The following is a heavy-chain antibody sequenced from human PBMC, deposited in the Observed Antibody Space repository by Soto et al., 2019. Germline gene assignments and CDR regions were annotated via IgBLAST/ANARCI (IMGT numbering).Heavy chain of an antibody. V-gene: IGHV3-23*01. CDR1: GFTFSSYV. CDR3: AKVRHSSSHQFDY. CDR2: ISGNGGST. D-gene: IGHD6-6*01. Sequence: GGSLRLSCAASGFTFSSYVMSWVRQAPGKGLEWVSAISGNGGSTYYTYSMKGRFTTNRDYYKNTLYIKMNSLRAENTAVYYCAKVRHSSSHQFDYWGQGTLVTVSS. J-gene: IGHJ4*02.